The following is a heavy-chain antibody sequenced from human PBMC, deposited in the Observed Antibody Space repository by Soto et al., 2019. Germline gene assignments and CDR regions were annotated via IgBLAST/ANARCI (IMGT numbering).Heavy chain of an antibody. J-gene: IGHJ6*02. V-gene: IGHV4-39*02. CDR2: IHYSGST. Sequence: PSETLSLTCTVSGGSISSNIYYWGWIRQPPGKGLEWIGNIHYSGSTYYDSSLQSRVTISIDTSKNQFSLKLSSVTATDTAVYYCARDKEVITHDYYYGMDVWGPGTTVT. CDR3: ARDKEVITHDYYYGMDV. D-gene: IGHD3-22*01. CDR1: GGSISSNIYY.